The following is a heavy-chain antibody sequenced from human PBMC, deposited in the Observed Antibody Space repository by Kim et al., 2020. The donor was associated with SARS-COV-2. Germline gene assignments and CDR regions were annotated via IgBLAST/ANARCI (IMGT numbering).Heavy chain of an antibody. V-gene: IGHV5-10-1*01. CDR2: IDPSDSYT. D-gene: IGHD5-18*01. J-gene: IGHJ6*02. CDR1: GYSFTSYW. Sequence: GESLQISCKGSGYSFTSYWISWVRQMPGKGLEWMGRIDPSDSYTNYSTSFQGHVTISADKSISTAYLQWSSLKASDTAMYYCAILMDTAMDNYGMDVWGQGTTVTVSS. CDR3: AILMDTAMDNYGMDV.